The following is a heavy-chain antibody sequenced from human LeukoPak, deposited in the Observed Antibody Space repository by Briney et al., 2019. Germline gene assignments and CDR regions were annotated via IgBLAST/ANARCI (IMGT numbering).Heavy chain of an antibody. CDR3: ARDPAGGYVIGFDY. Sequence: PGRSLRLSCAASGFTFSSYAMHWVRQAPGKGLEWVAVISYDGSNKYYADSVKGRFTISRDNSKNTLYLQMNSLRAEDTAVYYCARDPAGGYVIGFDYWGQGTLVTVSS. J-gene: IGHJ4*02. CDR1: GFTFSSYA. CDR2: ISYDGSNK. D-gene: IGHD5-12*01. V-gene: IGHV3-30-3*01.